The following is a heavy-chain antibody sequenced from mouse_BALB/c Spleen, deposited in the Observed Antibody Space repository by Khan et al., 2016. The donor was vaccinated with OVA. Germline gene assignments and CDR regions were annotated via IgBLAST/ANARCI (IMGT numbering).Heavy chain of an antibody. Sequence: QVQLQQSGAELARPGASVRLSCKASGYTFTDYYINWMKQRTGQGLEWIGHIYPGNDNTYYNENFTGKATLTADKSSSPAFMHLSSLSSEDSAVYFFSRSGLGSFAFWGQGTLVTVS. D-gene: IGHD3-1*01. V-gene: IGHV1-77*01. J-gene: IGHJ3*01. CDR2: IYPGNDNT. CDR1: GYTFTDYY. CDR3: SRSGLGSFAF.